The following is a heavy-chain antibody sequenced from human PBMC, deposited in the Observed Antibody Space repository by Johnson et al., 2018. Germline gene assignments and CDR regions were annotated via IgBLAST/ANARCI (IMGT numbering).Heavy chain of an antibody. V-gene: IGHV3-15*01. Sequence: QLVESGGGLVKSGGSLRLSCAASGFTFSNAWMSWVRQAPGKGLEWVGRIKSKTDGGTTDYAAPVKGRFTISRDDSKSIAYLQMNSLKTEDTGVYYCSRGRTVLAPSPDGFDIWGQGTMVTVSS. CDR1: GFTFSNAW. D-gene: IGHD1-26*01. CDR3: SRGRTVLAPSPDGFDI. J-gene: IGHJ3*02. CDR2: IKSKTDGGTT.